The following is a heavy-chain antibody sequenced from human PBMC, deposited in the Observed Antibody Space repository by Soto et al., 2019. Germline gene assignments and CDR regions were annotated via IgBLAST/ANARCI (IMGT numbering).Heavy chain of an antibody. V-gene: IGHV4-30-4*01. CDR1: GGSISSGDYY. D-gene: IGHD3-10*01. CDR3: ARVPLLWFGELTVDDAFDI. CDR2: IYYSGST. Sequence: SETLSLTCTVSGGSISSGDYYWSWIRQPPGKGLEWIGYIYYSGSTYYNPSFKSRVTISVDTSKNQFSLKLSSVTAADTAVYYCARVPLLWFGELTVDDAFDIWGQGTMVTV. J-gene: IGHJ3*02.